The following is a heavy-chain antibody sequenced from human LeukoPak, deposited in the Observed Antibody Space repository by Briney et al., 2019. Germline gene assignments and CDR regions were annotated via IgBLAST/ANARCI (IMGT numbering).Heavy chain of an antibody. CDR3: ARDRHNTFHY. J-gene: IGHJ4*02. V-gene: IGHV3-33*01. CDR2: IWYDGSNK. Sequence: GGSPRLSCAASGFTFSSYGMHWVRQAPGKGLEWVAVIWYDGSNKYYADSVKGRFTISRDNSKNTLYLQMNSLRDEDTAVYYGARDRHNTFHYWGQGTLVTVSS. D-gene: IGHD5-24*01. CDR1: GFTFSSYG.